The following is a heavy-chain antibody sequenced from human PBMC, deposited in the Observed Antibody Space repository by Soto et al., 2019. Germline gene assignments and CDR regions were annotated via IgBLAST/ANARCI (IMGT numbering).Heavy chain of an antibody. J-gene: IGHJ4*02. Sequence: QVHLVQSGAEVKKPGASVKVSCKASGYTFTSYGITWVRQAPGQGLEWMGWNSAHNSNTDYARKLKGRVLVARDTSTSTAYMELRSLGSDDTAVYYCARGRYGDYWGQGAVVTVSS. D-gene: IGHD1-1*01. CDR1: GYTFTSYG. CDR3: ARGRYGDY. CDR2: NSAHNSNT. V-gene: IGHV1-18*01.